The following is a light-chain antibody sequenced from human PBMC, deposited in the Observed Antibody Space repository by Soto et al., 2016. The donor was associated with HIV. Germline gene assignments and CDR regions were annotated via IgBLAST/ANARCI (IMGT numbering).Light chain of an antibody. CDR2: KAS. V-gene: IGKV1-5*03. CDR3: QQYQTEEGT. J-gene: IGKJ1*01. CDR1: QSISSW. Sequence: DIQMTQSPSTLSASVGGRVTITCRASQSISSWVAWYQQKPGKAPNLLIYKASNLESGVPSRFSGGGSGTEFTLTISSLQPDDFATYYCQQYQTEEGTFGQGTTVEI.